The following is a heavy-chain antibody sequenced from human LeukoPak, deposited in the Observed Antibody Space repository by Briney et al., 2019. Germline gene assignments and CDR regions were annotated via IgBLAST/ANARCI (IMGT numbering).Heavy chain of an antibody. Sequence: SEALSLTCTVSGGSISSYYWSWIRQPPGKGLEWIGYISYSGSTNYNPSLKSRVTISVDTSKNQFSLKLSSVTAADTAVYYCARAHPDPFDYWGQGTLVTVSS. CDR3: ARAHPDPFDY. CDR2: ISYSGST. J-gene: IGHJ4*02. CDR1: GGSISSYY. D-gene: IGHD1-14*01. V-gene: IGHV4-59*13.